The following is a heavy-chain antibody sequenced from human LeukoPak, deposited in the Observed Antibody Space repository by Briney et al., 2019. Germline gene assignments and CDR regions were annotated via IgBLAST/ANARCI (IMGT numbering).Heavy chain of an antibody. CDR3: AVIAARSFDY. D-gene: IGHD6-6*01. V-gene: IGHV3-30-3*01. CDR2: ISYDGSNK. Sequence: GGSLRLSCAASGFTFSNYAMSWVRQAPGKGLEWVAVISYDGSNKYYADSVKGRFTISRDNSKNTLYLQMNSLRAEDTAVYYCAVIAARSFDYWGQGTLATVSS. J-gene: IGHJ4*02. CDR1: GFTFSNYA.